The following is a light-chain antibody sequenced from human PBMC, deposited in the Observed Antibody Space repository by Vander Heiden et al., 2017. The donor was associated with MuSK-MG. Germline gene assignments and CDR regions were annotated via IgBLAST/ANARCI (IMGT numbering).Light chain of an antibody. CDR2: GAS. V-gene: IGKV3-15*01. CDR1: QSVSSN. CDR3: QQYDSWPPAWT. Sequence: EIVMTQSPAALSVSPGERATLSCRASQSVSSNLAWYQQKPGQAPRLLTYGASTRATGIPARFSGSGSGTEFTLTISSLQSEDFAVYYCQQYDSWPPAWTFGQGTKVEIK. J-gene: IGKJ1*01.